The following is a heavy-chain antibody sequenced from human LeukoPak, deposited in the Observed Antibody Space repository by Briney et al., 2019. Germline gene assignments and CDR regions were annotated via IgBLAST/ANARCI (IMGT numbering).Heavy chain of an antibody. CDR2: IRSDGSHD. CDR3: AKDARSFDWLYDH. V-gene: IGHV3-30*02. J-gene: IGHJ4*02. Sequence: GGSLRLSCAASGLTFTSYGMHWVRQAPGKGLEWVAYIRSDGSHDSYADSVTGRFTISRDNSKNTLYLQMNSLRIEDTSMYYCAKDARSFDWLYDHWGQGILVTVSS. D-gene: IGHD3-9*01. CDR1: GLTFTSYG.